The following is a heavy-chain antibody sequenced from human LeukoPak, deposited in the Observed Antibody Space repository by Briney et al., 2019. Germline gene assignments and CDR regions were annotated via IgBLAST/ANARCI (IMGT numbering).Heavy chain of an antibody. CDR3: AKGSSGYFFDL. CDR2: ISNDGGGT. D-gene: IGHD3-22*01. CDR1: GFIFNNYG. Sequence: GGSLRLSYAASGFIFNNYGLVWVRQAPGKGLEWVSAISNDGGGTTYADFVKGRFSVSRDNSKNTLFLQMNSLRAEDTALYYCAKGSSGYFFDLWGQGTLVTVSS. V-gene: IGHV3-23*01. J-gene: IGHJ4*02.